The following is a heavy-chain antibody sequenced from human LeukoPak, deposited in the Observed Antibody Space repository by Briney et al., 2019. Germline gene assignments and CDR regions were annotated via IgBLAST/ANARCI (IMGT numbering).Heavy chain of an antibody. CDR3: ARTVYSSGWYYWFDP. D-gene: IGHD6-19*01. J-gene: IGHJ5*02. CDR2: IDWDDDK. CDR1: GFSLSTSGMC. V-gene: IGHV2-70*01. Sequence: SGPALLKPTQTLTLTCTFSGFSLSTSGMCVSWIRQPPGKALEWLALIDWDDDKYYSTSLKTRLTISKDTSKNQVVLTMTNMDPVDTATYYCARTVYSSGWYYWFDPWGQGTLVTVSS.